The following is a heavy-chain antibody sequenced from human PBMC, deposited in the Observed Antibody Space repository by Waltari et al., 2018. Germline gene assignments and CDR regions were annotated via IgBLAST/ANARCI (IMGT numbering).Heavy chain of an antibody. Sequence: QLQLQESGSGLVKPSQTLSLTCAVSGGSISSGGYSWSWIRQPPGQGLEWIGYIYHSGSTYYNPSLKSRVTISVDRSKNQFSLKLSSVTAADTAVYYCARDKGCSGGSCYSGWFDPWGQGTLVTVSS. CDR3: ARDKGCSGGSCYSGWFDP. V-gene: IGHV4-30-2*01. J-gene: IGHJ5*02. CDR2: IYHSGST. D-gene: IGHD2-15*01. CDR1: GGSISSGGYS.